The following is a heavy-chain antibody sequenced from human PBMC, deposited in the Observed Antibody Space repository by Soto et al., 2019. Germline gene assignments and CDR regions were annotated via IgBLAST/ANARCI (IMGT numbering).Heavy chain of an antibody. J-gene: IGHJ4*02. CDR1: GYSFTSYH. V-gene: IGHV1-18*01. CDR2: ISADNVKT. CDR3: ASEYNSAWAGTYLDY. D-gene: IGHD6-19*01. Sequence: QIQLVQSGLEVKKPGASVKVSCKASGYSFTSYHITWVRQAPGQGLEWMGWISADNVKTNYAQKLQGRVTMTTDTSTSTAYMELRSLRSDDTAVYYCASEYNSAWAGTYLDYWGQGTLVTVSS.